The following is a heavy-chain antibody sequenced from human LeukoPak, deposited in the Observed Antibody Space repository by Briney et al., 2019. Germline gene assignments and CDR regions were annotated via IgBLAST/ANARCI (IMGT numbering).Heavy chain of an antibody. Sequence: PSETLSLTCTVSGYSISSGYYWGWIGQPPGKGLEWIGSIYHSGSTYYNPSLKSRVTISVDTSKNQFSLKLSSVTAADTAVYYCARLSGGDGVPLDYWGQGTLVTVSS. D-gene: IGHD6-19*01. CDR2: IYHSGST. J-gene: IGHJ4*02. V-gene: IGHV4-38-2*02. CDR1: GYSISSGYY. CDR3: ARLSGGDGVPLDY.